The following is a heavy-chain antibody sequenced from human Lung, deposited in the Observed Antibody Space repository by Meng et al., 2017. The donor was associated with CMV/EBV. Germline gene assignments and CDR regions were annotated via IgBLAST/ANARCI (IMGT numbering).Heavy chain of an antibody. J-gene: IGHJ4*02. CDR1: GYSISSGYY. CDR3: ASWGYSSSWYYFDY. CDR2: IYHSGST. D-gene: IGHD6-13*01. V-gene: IGHV4-38-2*02. Sequence: GSLRLSCTVSGYSISSGYYWGWVRQPPGKGLEWIGSIYHSGSTYYNPSLKSRVTISVDTSKNQFSLKLSSVTAADTAVYYCASWGYSSSWYYFDYWGQGXLVTASS.